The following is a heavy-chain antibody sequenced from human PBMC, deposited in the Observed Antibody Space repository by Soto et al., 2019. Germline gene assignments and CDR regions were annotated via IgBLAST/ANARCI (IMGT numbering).Heavy chain of an antibody. V-gene: IGHV4-39*01. J-gene: IGHJ5*02. Sequence: SETLSLTCTVSGGSISSSSYYWGWIRQPPGKGLEWIGSIYYSGSTYYNPSLKSRVTISVDTSKNQFSLKLSSVTAADTAVYYCARLGLAAAGHSWYDPWGQGTLVTVSS. CDR3: ARLGLAAAGHSWYDP. D-gene: IGHD6-13*01. CDR2: IYYSGST. CDR1: GGSISSSSYY.